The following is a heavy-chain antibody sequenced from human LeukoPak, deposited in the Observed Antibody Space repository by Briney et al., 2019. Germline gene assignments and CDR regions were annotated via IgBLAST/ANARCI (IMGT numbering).Heavy chain of an antibody. Sequence: SQTLSLTCAISGYSVSSNSAAWNWIRLSPSRGLEWLGRTYYTSQWFYDYAVSEKSRITIIPDTSKNQFSLQLNSVTSEDTAVYYCARDSLTMIVGRQKRGLDYWGQGTLVTVSS. D-gene: IGHD3-22*01. CDR1: GYSVSSNSAA. J-gene: IGHJ4*02. V-gene: IGHV6-1*01. CDR2: TYYTSQWFY. CDR3: ARDSLTMIVGRQKRGLDY.